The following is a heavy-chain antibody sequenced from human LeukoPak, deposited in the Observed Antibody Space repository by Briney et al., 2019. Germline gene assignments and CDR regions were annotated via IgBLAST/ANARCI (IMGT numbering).Heavy chain of an antibody. J-gene: IGHJ6*04. D-gene: IGHD2-15*01. CDR1: GFTFGSYP. V-gene: IGHV3-23*01. Sequence: GGSLRLSCSPEGFTFGSYPMRFVRRAPGRGVEWVSDIRGSGRSTYYADSVKGRFTISKDNSKNTLYQQMNSLRAEATDVYYCAKDQRGTPYGMDVWGKGTTVTVSS. CDR2: IRGSGRST. CDR3: AKDQRGTPYGMDV.